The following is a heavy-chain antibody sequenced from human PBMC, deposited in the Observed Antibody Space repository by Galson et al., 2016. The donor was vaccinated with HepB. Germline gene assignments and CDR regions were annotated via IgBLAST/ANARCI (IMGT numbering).Heavy chain of an antibody. D-gene: IGHD1-26*01. V-gene: IGHV3-7*01. J-gene: IGHJ4*02. CDR3: ARAMSGSYDF. Sequence: SLRLSCAASGFIFSNYWMTWVRQAPGKGLEWVANINGDGSDKYFMHSVRGRFTISRDSAKNLVFLQMNSLRAEDTAVYRCARAMSGSYDFWGQGILVTVSS. CDR2: INGDGSDK. CDR1: GFIFSNYW.